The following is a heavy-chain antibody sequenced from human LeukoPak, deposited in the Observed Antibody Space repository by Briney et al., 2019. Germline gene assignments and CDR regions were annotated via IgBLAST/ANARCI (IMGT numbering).Heavy chain of an antibody. CDR1: GFSFSSYA. CDR2: ISGSGGST. J-gene: IGHJ4*02. CDR3: AKDLVVGALDY. D-gene: IGHD1-26*01. V-gene: IGHV3-23*01. Sequence: GGSLRLSCAASGFSFSSYAMSWVRQAPGKGLEWVSAISGSGGSTYYADSVKGRFTISRDNSRNMLFLQMNSLRADDTAVYYCAKDLVVGALDYWGQGTLVTVSS.